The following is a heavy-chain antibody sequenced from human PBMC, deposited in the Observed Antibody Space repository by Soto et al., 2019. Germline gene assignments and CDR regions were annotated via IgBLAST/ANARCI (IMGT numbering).Heavy chain of an antibody. V-gene: IGHV4-30-2*01. Sequence: PSETLTLTCAVSGGSISSGGYSWSWIRQPPGKGLEWIGYIYHSGSTYYNPSLKSRVTISVDRSKNQFSLKLSSVTAAATAVYYCARGPDYWGQGTLVTVSS. J-gene: IGHJ4*02. CDR1: GGSISSGGYS. CDR2: IYHSGST. CDR3: ARGPDY.